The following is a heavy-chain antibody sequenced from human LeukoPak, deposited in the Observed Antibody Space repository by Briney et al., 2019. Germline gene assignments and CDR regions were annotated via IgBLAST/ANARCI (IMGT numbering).Heavy chain of an antibody. J-gene: IGHJ4*02. Sequence: PGGSLRLSCAASGFTFSTYNMNWVRQTPGKGLEWVSSITSSSAYTFYADSVRGRFTISRDNAKSSLYLQMNSLRAEDTAVYYCASRIAAAGWGQGTLVTVSS. D-gene: IGHD6-13*01. CDR2: ITSSSAYT. CDR3: ASRIAAAG. V-gene: IGHV3-21*01. CDR1: GFTFSTYN.